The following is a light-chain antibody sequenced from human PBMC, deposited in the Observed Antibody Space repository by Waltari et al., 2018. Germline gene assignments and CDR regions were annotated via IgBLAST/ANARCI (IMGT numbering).Light chain of an antibody. J-gene: IGLJ2*01. CDR1: SGHSTYA. V-gene: IGLV4-69*01. CDR3: QTWGAGPVV. Sequence: QPVLTQSPSASASLGTSVKLTCTLSSGHSTYAIAWHQQRPEKGPRYLMMLHNDDNYIKGDGSPERFSGSSSGAERYLTISSLQSEDEAVYYCQTWGAGPVVFGGGTKLAVL. CDR2: LHNDDNY.